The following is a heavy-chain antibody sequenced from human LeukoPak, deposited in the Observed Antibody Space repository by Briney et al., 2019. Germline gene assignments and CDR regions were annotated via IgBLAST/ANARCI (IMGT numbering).Heavy chain of an antibody. J-gene: IGHJ4*02. V-gene: IGHV4-34*01. CDR3: AGMVRGVISVY. CDR2: INHSGST. CDR1: GGSFSGYY. Sequence: PSETLSLTCAVYGGSFSGYYWSWIRQPPGKGLEWIGEINHSGSTNYNPSLKSRVTISVDTSKNQFSLKLSSVTAADTAVYYCAGMVRGVISVYWGQGTLVTVSS. D-gene: IGHD3-10*01.